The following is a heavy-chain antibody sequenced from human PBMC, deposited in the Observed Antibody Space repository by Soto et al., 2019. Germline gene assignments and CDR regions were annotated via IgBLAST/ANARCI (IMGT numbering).Heavy chain of an antibody. Sequence: QLQLQESGPGLVKPSETLSLTCTVSGGSISSSSYYWGWMRQPPGKGLEWIGRIYYSGSTYYNPSLKSRVTISVDTSKNQFSLKLSSVTAADTAVYYCAPLWGQDWGQGTLVTVSS. CDR3: APLWGQD. J-gene: IGHJ4*02. CDR1: GGSISSSSYY. D-gene: IGHD3-10*01. V-gene: IGHV4-39*01. CDR2: IYYSGST.